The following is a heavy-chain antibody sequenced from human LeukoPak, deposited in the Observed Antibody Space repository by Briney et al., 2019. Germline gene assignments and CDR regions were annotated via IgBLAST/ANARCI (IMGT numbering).Heavy chain of an antibody. CDR3: AELGITMIGGV. CDR2: ISSSGSTI. Sequence: GGSLRLSCAASGFTFSSYDMTWVRQAPGRGLEWVSYISSSGSTIYYADSVKGRFTISRDNAKNSLYLQMNSLRAEDTAVYYCAELGITMIGGVWGKGTTVTISS. V-gene: IGHV3-48*03. J-gene: IGHJ6*04. D-gene: IGHD3-10*02. CDR1: GFTFSSYD.